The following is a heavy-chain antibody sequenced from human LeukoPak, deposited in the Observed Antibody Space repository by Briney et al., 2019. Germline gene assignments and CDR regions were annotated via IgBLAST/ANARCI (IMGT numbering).Heavy chain of an antibody. CDR1: GGSISSSSYY. CDR3: ARQQGYSSPITPLDY. D-gene: IGHD6-13*01. J-gene: IGHJ4*02. V-gene: IGHV4-39*01. CDR2: IYYSGST. Sequence: PSETLSLTCTVSGGSISSSSYYWGWIRQPPGKGLEWIGSIYYSGSTYYNPSLKSRVTISVDTSKNQFSLKLSSVTAADTAVYYCARQQGYSSPITPLDYWGQGTLVTVSS.